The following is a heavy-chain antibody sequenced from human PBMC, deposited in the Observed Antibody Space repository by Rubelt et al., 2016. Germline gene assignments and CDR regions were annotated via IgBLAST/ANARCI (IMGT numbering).Heavy chain of an antibody. V-gene: IGHV3-7*03. J-gene: IGHJ3*02. CDR2: IKQDGSEE. CDR3: ARGLGSDGSSVCACDT. CDR1: GFTFSSYW. Sequence: EVQLVESGGGLVQPGGSLRLSCAASGFTFSSYWMSWVRQAPGKGLEWVANIKQDGSEEYYVDSAKGRITVTRDNDKNALYLNMSSPGADDTAVYYSARGLGSDGSSVCACDTWGQGTMVSVSS. D-gene: IGHD5-24*01.